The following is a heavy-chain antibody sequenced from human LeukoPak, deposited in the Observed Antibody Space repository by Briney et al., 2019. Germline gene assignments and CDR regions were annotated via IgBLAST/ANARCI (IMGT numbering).Heavy chain of an antibody. CDR2: INRSGST. CDR1: GGSLSYYY. Sequence: SETLSLTCAVYGGSLSYYYWSWIRQPPEKGLEWIGEINRSGSTNYDPSLKSRVSISVDTSKNQFSLKLSSVTAADTAVYYCARGGFYCGDDCYVDYWGQGTLVTVSS. CDR3: ARGGFYCGDDCYVDY. V-gene: IGHV4-34*01. J-gene: IGHJ4*02. D-gene: IGHD2-21*02.